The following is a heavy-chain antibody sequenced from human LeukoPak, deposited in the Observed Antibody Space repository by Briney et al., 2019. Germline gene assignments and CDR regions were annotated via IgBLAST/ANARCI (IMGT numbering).Heavy chain of an antibody. CDR2: MKQDDSEK. V-gene: IGHV3-7*01. J-gene: IGHJ4*02. CDR3: ERGGAVASY. CDR1: GFTLSTYW. D-gene: IGHD1-26*01. Sequence: GGSLRLSCTASGFTLSTYWMSWFRQAPKKGLEWVANMKQDDSEKYYVDSVKGRFTISRDNAKNSVYLQMNSLRVEDTAVYYCERGGAVASYWGQGTLVTVSS.